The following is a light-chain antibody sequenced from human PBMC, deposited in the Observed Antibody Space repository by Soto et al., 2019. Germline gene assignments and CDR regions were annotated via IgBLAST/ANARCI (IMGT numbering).Light chain of an antibody. CDR1: NSNIGGNF. V-gene: IGLV1-47*01. CDR2: RNN. Sequence: QAVVTQPPSASGTPGQRVTISCSGSNSNIGGNFVYWNQQLPGTAPKLLIYRNNQRPSGVPDRFSGSKSGTSASLAISGLRSEDEAEHYCATWDDSLSGWVFGGGTKVTVL. J-gene: IGLJ3*02. CDR3: ATWDDSLSGWV.